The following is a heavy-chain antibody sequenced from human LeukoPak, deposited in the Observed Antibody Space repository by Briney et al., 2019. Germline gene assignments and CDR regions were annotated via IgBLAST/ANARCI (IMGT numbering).Heavy chain of an antibody. CDR3: ARASAAGTPWYWFDP. CDR1: GGSISSYY. J-gene: IGHJ5*02. D-gene: IGHD6-13*01. V-gene: IGHV4-59*01. Sequence: SETLSLTCTVSGGSISSYYWSWIRQPPGKGLEWIGNIYYSGSTNYNPSLKSRATISVDTSKNQFSLKLSSVTAADTAVYYCARASAAGTPWYWFDPWGQGTLVTVSS. CDR2: IYYSGST.